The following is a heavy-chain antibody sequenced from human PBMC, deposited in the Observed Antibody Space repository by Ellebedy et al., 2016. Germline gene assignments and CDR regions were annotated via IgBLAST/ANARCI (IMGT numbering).Heavy chain of an antibody. CDR1: GLIFSDFF. V-gene: IGHV3-23*01. CDR2: ISAGGEIT. CDR3: GPGHYSNA. J-gene: IGHJ4*02. D-gene: IGHD1-14*01. Sequence: GGSLRLXXAASGLIFSDFFMSWVRRAPGKGLEWVSTISAGGEITYFADSVRGRFTISRDNSKSTLYLQMDSLRAEDTAVYYCGPGHYSNAWGQGTLVTVSS.